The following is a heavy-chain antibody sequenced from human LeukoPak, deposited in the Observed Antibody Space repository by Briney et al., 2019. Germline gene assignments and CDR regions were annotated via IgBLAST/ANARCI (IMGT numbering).Heavy chain of an antibody. V-gene: IGHV3-23*01. CDR1: GFTFSSYA. CDR2: ISGSGGST. Sequence: GGSLRLSCAASGFTFSSYAMSWVRQAPGKGLEWVSAISGSGGSTYYADSVKGRFTISRDNSKNTLYLQMNSLRAENTAVYYCAKAWFGEFYFDYWGQGTLVTVSS. CDR3: AKAWFGEFYFDY. D-gene: IGHD3-10*01. J-gene: IGHJ4*02.